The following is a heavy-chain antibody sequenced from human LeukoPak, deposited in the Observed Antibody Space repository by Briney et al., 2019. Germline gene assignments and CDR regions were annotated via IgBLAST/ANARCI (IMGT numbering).Heavy chain of an antibody. V-gene: IGHV1-69*05. CDR2: IIPIFGTA. D-gene: IGHD2/OR15-2a*01. CDR3: ARDPLSQDGGGDY. Sequence: ASVKVSCKASGGTFSSYAISWVRPAPGQGLEWMGGIIPIFGTANYAQKFQGRVTITTDESTSTAYMELSSLRSEDTAVYYCARDPLSQDGGGDYWGQGTLVTVSS. J-gene: IGHJ4*02. CDR1: GGTFSSYA.